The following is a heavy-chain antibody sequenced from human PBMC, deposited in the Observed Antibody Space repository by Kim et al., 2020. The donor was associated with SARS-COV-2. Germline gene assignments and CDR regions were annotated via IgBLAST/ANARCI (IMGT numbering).Heavy chain of an antibody. CDR1: GFTFSSYG. J-gene: IGHJ4*02. CDR2: IWYDGSNK. D-gene: IGHD3-22*01. Sequence: GGSLRLSCAASGFTFSSYGMHWVRQAPGKGLEWVAVIWYDGSNKYYADSVKGRFTISRDNSKNTLYLQMNSLRAEDTAVYYCARVYDSSGTGYFDYWGQGTLGNGPS. CDR3: ARVYDSSGTGYFDY. V-gene: IGHV3-33*01.